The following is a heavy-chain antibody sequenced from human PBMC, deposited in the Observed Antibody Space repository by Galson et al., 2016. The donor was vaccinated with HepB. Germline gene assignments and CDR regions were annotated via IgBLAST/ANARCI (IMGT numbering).Heavy chain of an antibody. CDR3: AVVGGSGSYYKDGDFDY. CDR1: GYTFSSYS. CDR2: ISDSLGHR. D-gene: IGHD3-10*01. V-gene: IGHV1-18*04. Sequence: SVKVSCKASGYTFSSYSITWVRQAPGQGLEWMGWISDSLGHRMYAQKFRDRVTMTTDTSTTTHYMELRSLRSDDTAVYFCAVVGGSGSYYKDGDFDYWGQGTLVTVSS. J-gene: IGHJ4*02.